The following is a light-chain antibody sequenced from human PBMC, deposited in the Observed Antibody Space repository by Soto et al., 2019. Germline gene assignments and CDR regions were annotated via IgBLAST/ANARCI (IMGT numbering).Light chain of an antibody. CDR3: SSYTSSSTPWV. J-gene: IGLJ1*01. Sequence: QSALTQPASVSGSPGQSITISCTGTSSDVGGYNYVSWYQQHPGKAPKLMIYEVSNRPPGVSNRFSGSKSGNTASLTISGLQAEDEADYYCSSYTSSSTPWVFGTGTKVTVL. CDR1: SSDVGGYNY. V-gene: IGLV2-14*01. CDR2: EVS.